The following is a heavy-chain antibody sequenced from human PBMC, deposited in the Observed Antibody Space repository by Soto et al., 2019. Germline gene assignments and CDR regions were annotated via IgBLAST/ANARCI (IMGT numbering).Heavy chain of an antibody. V-gene: IGHV3-74*01. D-gene: IGHD3-9*01. CDR2: ISGDGSTT. J-gene: IGHJ4*02. CDR1: GFPFNTYW. Sequence: QLLESGGGLVQPGGSLRLSCAASGFPFNTYWMHWVRHTPGKGLDWVSRISGDGSTTYYADSVTGRFTVSRDNAKNTLYLHISGLRADDTAVYFCAREYYGLLTGYYNDFWGQGTLVSVSS. CDR3: AREYYGLLTGYYNDF.